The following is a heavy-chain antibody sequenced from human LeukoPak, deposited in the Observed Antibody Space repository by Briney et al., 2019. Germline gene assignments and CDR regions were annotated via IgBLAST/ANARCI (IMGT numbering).Heavy chain of an antibody. V-gene: IGHV4-30-2*01. Sequence: SETLSLTCAVSGGSISSGGYSWSWIRQPPGKGLEWIGYIYHSGSTYYNPSLKSRVTISVDRSKNQFSLKLSSVTAADTAVYYCARDGGVVGASDAFGIWGQGTMVTVSS. J-gene: IGHJ3*02. D-gene: IGHD1-26*01. CDR3: ARDGGVVGASDAFGI. CDR1: GGSISSGGYS. CDR2: IYHSGST.